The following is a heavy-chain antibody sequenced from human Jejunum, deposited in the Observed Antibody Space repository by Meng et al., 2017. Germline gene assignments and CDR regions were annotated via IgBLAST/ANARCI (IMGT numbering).Heavy chain of an antibody. CDR1: GFTFSSYS. CDR3: ARDHKYYYDSGSYYPTGY. Sequence: EVQLVESGGGLVKPGGSLRLSCAASGFTFSSYSMNWVRQAPGKGLEWVSSISSSSSYIYYADSVKGRFTISRDNAKNSLYLQMNSLRAEDTAVYYCARDHKYYYDSGSYYPTGYWGQGTLVTVSS. D-gene: IGHD3-10*01. CDR2: ISSSSSYI. J-gene: IGHJ4*02. V-gene: IGHV3-21*01.